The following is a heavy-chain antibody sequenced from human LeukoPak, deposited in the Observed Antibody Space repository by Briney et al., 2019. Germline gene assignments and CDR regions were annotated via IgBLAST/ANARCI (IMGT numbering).Heavy chain of an antibody. D-gene: IGHD3-10*01. CDR1: GYTFTTYY. CDR2: INPSGGTT. Sequence: ASVKVSCKASGYTFTTYYMHWVRQAPGQGRERMGIINPSGGTTGYAQKFQGRLTMTRDTSTTTVYMELSSLRSEDTAVYYCARVRVRGLRTNAFDIWGQGTMVTVSS. V-gene: IGHV1-46*01. J-gene: IGHJ3*02. CDR3: ARVRVRGLRTNAFDI.